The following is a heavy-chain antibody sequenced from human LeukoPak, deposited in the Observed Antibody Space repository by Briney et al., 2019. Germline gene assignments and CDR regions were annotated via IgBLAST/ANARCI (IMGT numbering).Heavy chain of an antibody. J-gene: IGHJ5*02. V-gene: IGHV4-34*01. CDR3: AREYRAAGAVAWFDP. D-gene: IGHD6-13*01. Sequence: TETLSLTCAVYGGSFSGYYWSWIRQPPGKGLEWIGEINHSGSTNYNPSLKSRVTISVDTSKNQFSLKLSSVTAADTAVYYCAREYRAAGAVAWFDPWGQGTLVTVSS. CDR1: GGSFSGYY. CDR2: INHSGST.